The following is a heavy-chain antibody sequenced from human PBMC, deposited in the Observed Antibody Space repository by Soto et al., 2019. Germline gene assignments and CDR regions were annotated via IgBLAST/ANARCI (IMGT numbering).Heavy chain of an antibody. V-gene: IGHV1-69*12. CDR1: GGTFSSYA. CDR3: ARERGSITIFVVFITSDYYYYYGMCV. J-gene: IGHJ6*02. Sequence: QVQLVQSGAEVKKPGSSVKVSCKASGGTFSSYAISWVRQAPGQGLEWMGGIIPIFGTANYAQKFQGRVTITADESTSTAYMELSRLRSEDTAVYYCARERGSITIFVVFITSDYYYYYGMCVWGQGTTVTVSS. D-gene: IGHD3-3*01. CDR2: IIPIFGTA.